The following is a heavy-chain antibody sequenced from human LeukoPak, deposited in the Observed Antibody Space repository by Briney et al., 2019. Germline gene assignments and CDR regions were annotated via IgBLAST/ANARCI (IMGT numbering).Heavy chain of an antibody. Sequence: SETLSLTCTVSGYSISNGYYWGWIRQPPGKGLEWIGSIYHSGSIYYNPSLKSRVTISVDTSKNQLSLKLSSVTAADTAVYYCARGQWRTRPYFDYWGQGTLVTVSS. CDR2: IYHSGSI. V-gene: IGHV4-38-2*02. J-gene: IGHJ4*02. D-gene: IGHD6-19*01. CDR1: GYSISNGYY. CDR3: ARGQWRTRPYFDY.